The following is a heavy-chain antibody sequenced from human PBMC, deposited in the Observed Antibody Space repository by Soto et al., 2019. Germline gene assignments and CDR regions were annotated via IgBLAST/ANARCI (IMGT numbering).Heavy chain of an antibody. J-gene: IGHJ4*02. CDR2: IHSDGST. V-gene: IGHV3-53*01. CDR1: GFTVSDS. CDR3: ARDASGPFDY. Sequence: GGSLRLSCSVAGFTVSDSMSWVRQAPGKGLECVSFIHSDGSTHYTDSVRGRFTISRDNSKNTLYLQMDRLRVDDTAGYFCARDASGPFDYWGQGTLVTVSS. D-gene: IGHD6-19*01.